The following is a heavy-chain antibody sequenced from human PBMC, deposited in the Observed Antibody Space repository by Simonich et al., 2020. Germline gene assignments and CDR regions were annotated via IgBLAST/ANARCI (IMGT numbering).Heavy chain of an antibody. CDR2: ISAYNGNT. J-gene: IGHJ3*02. CDR1: GYTFTSYG. D-gene: IGHD1-1*01. V-gene: IGHV1-18*01. Sequence: QVQLVQSGAEVKTPVASVKVSCKASGYTFTSYGISWVRQGPGQVLECMGWISAYNGNTNDAQKLQGRVNMTTDTSTSTAYMEVRSLRSDDTAVYYCARSTTGTTAFDIWGQGTMVTVSS. CDR3: ARSTTGTTAFDI.